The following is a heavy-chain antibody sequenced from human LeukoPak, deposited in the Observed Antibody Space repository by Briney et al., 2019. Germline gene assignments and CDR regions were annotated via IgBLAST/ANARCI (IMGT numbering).Heavy chain of an antibody. CDR2: IKKDGSEK. CDR1: GFTFSSYW. CDR3: ARHLSGVTGYTYGRGIDY. Sequence: GGSLRLSCAASGFTFSSYWMSWVRQAPGKGLEWVANIKKDGSEKYSVDSVKGRFTISRDNAKTSLYLQMNGLRAEDTAVYYCARHLSGVTGYTYGRGIDYWGQGTLVTVSS. D-gene: IGHD5-18*01. J-gene: IGHJ4*02. V-gene: IGHV3-7*01.